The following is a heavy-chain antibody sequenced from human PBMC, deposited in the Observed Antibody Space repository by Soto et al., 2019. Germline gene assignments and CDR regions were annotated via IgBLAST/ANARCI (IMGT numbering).Heavy chain of an antibody. CDR3: AKYQDSGWYNSPAASDS. Sequence: QVQLVESGGGVVQPGRSLRLSCVGSGFTFSTYGMHWVRQAPGKGLEWVTVISYNGGSQYYADSVKGRFSISRDNSKKTLYLQMNSLRSEDTAVYYCAKYQDSGWYNSPAASDSWGQGTLVTVAS. CDR1: GFTFSTYG. CDR2: ISYNGGSQ. J-gene: IGHJ4*02. D-gene: IGHD6-19*01. V-gene: IGHV3-30*18.